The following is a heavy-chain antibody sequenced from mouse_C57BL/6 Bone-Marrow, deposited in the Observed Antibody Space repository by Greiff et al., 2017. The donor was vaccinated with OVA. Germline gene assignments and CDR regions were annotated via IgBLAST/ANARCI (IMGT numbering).Heavy chain of an antibody. J-gene: IGHJ2*01. Sequence: EVHLVESGGGLVKPGGSLKLSCAASGFTFSSYTMSWVRQTPETRLEWVATISGGGGNTYYPDSVKGRFTISRDNAKNTLYLQMSSLRSEDTALYYCARPSRAGNFDYWGQGTTLTVSS. CDR3: ARPSRAGNFDY. V-gene: IGHV5-9*01. CDR2: ISGGGGNT. CDR1: GFTFSSYT. D-gene: IGHD4-1*01.